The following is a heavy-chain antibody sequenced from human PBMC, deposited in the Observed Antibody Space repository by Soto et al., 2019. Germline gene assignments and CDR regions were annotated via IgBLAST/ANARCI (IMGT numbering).Heavy chain of an antibody. V-gene: IGHV1-2*02. CDR2: INPNSGGT. D-gene: IGHD2-2*01. J-gene: IGHJ3*02. CDR3: AREGGYCSSTSCYDAFDI. Sequence: ASVKVSFKASGYTFTGYYMHWVRQAPGQGLEWMGWINPNSGGTNYAQKFQGRVTMTRDTSISTAYMELSRLRSDDTAVYYCAREGGYCSSTSCYDAFDIWGQGTMVTVSS. CDR1: GYTFTGYY.